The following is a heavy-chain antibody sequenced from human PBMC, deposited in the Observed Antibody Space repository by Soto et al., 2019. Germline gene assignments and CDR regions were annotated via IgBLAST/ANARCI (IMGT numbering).Heavy chain of an antibody. D-gene: IGHD5-18*01. CDR3: ARVGEQLWDGDYYYYGMDV. V-gene: IGHV3-21*01. CDR1: GFTFSSYS. CDR2: ISSSSSYI. Sequence: EVQLVESGGGLVKPGGSLRLSCAASGFTFSSYSMNWVRQAPGKGLEWVSSISSSSSYIYYADSVKGRFTISRDNAKNSLYLQMNRLRAEDTAVYYCARVGEQLWDGDYYYYGMDVWGQGTTVTVSS. J-gene: IGHJ6*02.